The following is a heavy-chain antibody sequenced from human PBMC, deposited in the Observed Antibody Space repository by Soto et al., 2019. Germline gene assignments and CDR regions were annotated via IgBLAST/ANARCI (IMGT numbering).Heavy chain of an antibody. Sequence: PGESLKISCQGTGYRFSSSWIGWVRQMPGKGLEWMGRIDPSDSYTNYSPSFQGHVTISADKSISTAYLQWSSLKASDTAMYYCARHGALGGMDVWGQGTTVTVSS. J-gene: IGHJ6*02. V-gene: IGHV5-10-1*01. CDR1: GYRFSSSW. CDR3: ARHGALGGMDV. D-gene: IGHD2-8*01. CDR2: IDPSDSYT.